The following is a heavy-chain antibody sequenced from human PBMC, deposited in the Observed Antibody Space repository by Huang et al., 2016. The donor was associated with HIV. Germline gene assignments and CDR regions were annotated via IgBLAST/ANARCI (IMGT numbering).Heavy chain of an antibody. CDR3: ARVEINTLTGYFASFDN. J-gene: IGHJ4*02. D-gene: IGHD3-9*01. V-gene: IGHV4-34*01. Sequence: QVHLQQWGAGLLKPSEALSLTCAVYGGSFRNYFWSWIRQPPGKGLEGIGEINHSGRTSYSPSLKSRVTISVDTSKNQFSLKLSSVTAADTAVYYCARVEINTLTGYFASFDNWGQGTLVTVSS. CDR2: INHSGRT. CDR1: GGSFRNYF.